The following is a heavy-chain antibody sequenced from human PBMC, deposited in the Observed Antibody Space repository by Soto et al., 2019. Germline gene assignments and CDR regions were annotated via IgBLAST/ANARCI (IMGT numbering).Heavy chain of an antibody. V-gene: IGHV4-31*03. Sequence: QMQLHESGPGLVKPSQTLSLSCTVSGGSISSAAYYWSWIRQHPGKGLEWNGYISHSGGTYYTPSLKSRVVISADTSKNQFSLNLTSVTAADTAVYYCAREYTYGSNFFGCWGQGALVTVSS. J-gene: IGHJ4*02. CDR3: AREYTYGSNFFGC. D-gene: IGHD5-18*01. CDR1: GGSISSAAYY. CDR2: ISHSGGT.